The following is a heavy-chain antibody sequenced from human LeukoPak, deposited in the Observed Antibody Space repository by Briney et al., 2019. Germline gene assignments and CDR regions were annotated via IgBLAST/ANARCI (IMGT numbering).Heavy chain of an antibody. D-gene: IGHD6-13*01. J-gene: IGHJ4*02. CDR2: IKQDGSER. CDR1: GFTFSNYW. Sequence: GGSLRLSCAASGFTFSNYWMSWVRQAPGRGLEWAANIKQDGSERYYVDSVKGRFTVSRDNAKNSLYLQMNSLRAEDTAVYSCARDGVSGYTTSWYDYWGQGTLVTVFS. CDR3: ARDGVSGYTTSWYDY. V-gene: IGHV3-7*01.